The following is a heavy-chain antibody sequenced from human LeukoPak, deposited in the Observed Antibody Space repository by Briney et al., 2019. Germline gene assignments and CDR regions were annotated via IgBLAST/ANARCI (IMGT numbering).Heavy chain of an antibody. Sequence: ASVKVSCKISGYSLTQLSLHWVRQAPGKGLEWMGGFDRADGGTMYAQTLRGRVIMTEDTSADTAYMELSSLRSDDRAIYYCATGGLIKNTFMIRGVKPLDSWGQGTLVVVSS. D-gene: IGHD3-10*01. CDR1: GYSLTQLS. CDR2: FDRADGGT. V-gene: IGHV1-24*01. J-gene: IGHJ4*02. CDR3: ATGGLIKNTFMIRGVKPLDS.